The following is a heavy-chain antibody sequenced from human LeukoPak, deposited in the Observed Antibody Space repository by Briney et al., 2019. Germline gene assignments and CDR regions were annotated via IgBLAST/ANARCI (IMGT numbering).Heavy chain of an antibody. V-gene: IGHV4-59*01. CDR1: GGSISSYY. CDR3: ASVHQGDAFDI. CDR2: IYYSGST. J-gene: IGHJ3*02. D-gene: IGHD2-2*01. Sequence: SETLSLTCTVSGGSISSYYWSWIRQPPGKGLEWIGYIYYSGSTNYNPPLKSRVTISVDTSKNQFSLKLSSVTAADTAVYYCASVHQGDAFDIWGQGTMVTVPS.